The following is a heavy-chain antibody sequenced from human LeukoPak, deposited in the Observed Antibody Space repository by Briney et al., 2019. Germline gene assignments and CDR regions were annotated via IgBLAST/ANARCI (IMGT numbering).Heavy chain of an antibody. CDR1: GGSFSGSY. D-gene: IGHD3-22*01. Sequence: SETLSLTCAVYGGSFSGSYLSWIRQPPGKGLEWIGEINHSGSTNYNPPLKSRVTISVDTSKNQFSLKLSSVTAADTAVYYCANTGSSGYYYFDCWGQGTLVTVSS. CDR2: INHSGST. V-gene: IGHV4-34*01. CDR3: ANTGSSGYYYFDC. J-gene: IGHJ4*02.